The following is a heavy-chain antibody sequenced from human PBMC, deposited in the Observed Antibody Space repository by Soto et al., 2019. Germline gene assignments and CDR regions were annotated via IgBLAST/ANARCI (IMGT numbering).Heavy chain of an antibody. D-gene: IGHD1-1*01. CDR2: ISASGDGT. Sequence: EVQVLESGGGLVKPGESLRLSCVASGFTFNSCAMSWVRQAPGKGLEWVSGISASGDGTYYTESVKGRFTISRDNSTNTLYLQMNSLRTEDTALYYCAKESVERHAGFDYWGQGTLVTVSS. J-gene: IGHJ4*02. CDR1: GFTFNSCA. V-gene: IGHV3-23*01. CDR3: AKESVERHAGFDY.